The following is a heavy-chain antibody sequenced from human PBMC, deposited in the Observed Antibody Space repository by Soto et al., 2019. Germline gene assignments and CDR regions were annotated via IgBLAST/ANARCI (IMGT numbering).Heavy chain of an antibody. D-gene: IGHD3-22*01. CDR3: ARDNYDSSGYYSNWFDP. V-gene: IGHV1-2*04. CDR1: GYTFTGYY. J-gene: IGHJ5*02. Sequence: ASVKVSCKASGYTFTGYYMHWVRQAPGQGLEWMGWINPNSGGTNYAQKLQGWVTRTRDTSSSTAYMELSRLRSDDTAVYYCARDNYDSSGYYSNWFDPWGQGTLVTVSS. CDR2: INPNSGGT.